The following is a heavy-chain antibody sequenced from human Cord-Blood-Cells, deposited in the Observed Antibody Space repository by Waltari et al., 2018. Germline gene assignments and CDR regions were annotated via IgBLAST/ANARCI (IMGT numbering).Heavy chain of an antibody. V-gene: IGHV4-39*01. CDR2: IYYSGST. D-gene: IGHD6-13*01. J-gene: IGHJ4*02. Sequence: QLQLQESGPGLVKPSETLSLTCTVSGGSISSSSYYWGWTRQPPGKGLEWIGSIYYSGSTYYNPSLKSRVTISVDTSKNQFSLKLSSVTAADTAVYYCARRDRAAAGTDYWGQGTLVTVSS. CDR3: ARRDRAAAGTDY. CDR1: GGSISSSSYY.